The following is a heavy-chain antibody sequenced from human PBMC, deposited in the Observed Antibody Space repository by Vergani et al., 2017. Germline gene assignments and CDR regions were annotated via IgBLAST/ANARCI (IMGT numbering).Heavy chain of an antibody. Sequence: QVQLVESGGGVVQRGGSLRLPCATSGFTLSNYDMQRIRQGPGKGLEFVAFIQFDGSNQYYADSVKGRFTLSRDFSKNTLYLQMNSLRTGDTATYFCAKHFRGWGIDYWGQGTQVIVSS. CDR1: GFTLSNYD. CDR3: AKHFRGWGIDY. J-gene: IGHJ4*02. CDR2: IQFDGSNQ. V-gene: IGHV3-30*02. D-gene: IGHD3-16*01.